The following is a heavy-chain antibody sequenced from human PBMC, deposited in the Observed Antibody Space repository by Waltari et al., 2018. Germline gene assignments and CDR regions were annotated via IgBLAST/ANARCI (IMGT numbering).Heavy chain of an antibody. CDR1: GYTFPSYA. CDR3: ARGGGDGYGMDV. Sequence: QVQLVQSGAEVKKPGASVKVSCKASGYTFPSYAMHLVRQAPGQRLEWMGWINAGNGNTKYSQKFQGRVTITRDTSASTAYMELSSLRSEDTAVYYCARGGGDGYGMDVWGQGTTVTVSS. J-gene: IGHJ6*02. V-gene: IGHV1-3*01. CDR2: INAGNGNT.